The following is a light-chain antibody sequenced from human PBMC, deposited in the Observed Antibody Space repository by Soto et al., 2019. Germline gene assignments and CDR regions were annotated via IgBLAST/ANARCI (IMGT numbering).Light chain of an antibody. J-gene: IGKJ4*01. V-gene: IGKV3-20*01. CDR1: QSVSSSY. CDR3: QQYGSSPCS. CDR2: GAS. Sequence: EIVLTQSPGTLSLSPGERATLSCRASQSVSSSYLAWYQQKPGQAPRLLLSGASSRATGIPDRFTGSGSGTDFTLTISRLEPEDFAVYYCQQYGSSPCSFGGGTKVEIK.